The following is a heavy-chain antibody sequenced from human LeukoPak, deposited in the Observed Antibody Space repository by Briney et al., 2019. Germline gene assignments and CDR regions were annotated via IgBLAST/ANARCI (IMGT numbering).Heavy chain of an antibody. Sequence: ASVKVSCKASGYTFTSYGISWVRQAPGQGLEWMGWISAYNGNTNYAQKLQGRVTMTTDTSTSTAYMELRSLRSDDTAVYYCARDSGSGWYAIPGWFDPWGQGTLVTVSS. D-gene: IGHD6-19*01. CDR1: GYTFTSYG. V-gene: IGHV1-18*01. CDR2: ISAYNGNT. J-gene: IGHJ5*02. CDR3: ARDSGSGWYAIPGWFDP.